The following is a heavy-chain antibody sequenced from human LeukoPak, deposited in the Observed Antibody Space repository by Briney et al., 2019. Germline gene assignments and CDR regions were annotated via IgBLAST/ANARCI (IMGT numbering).Heavy chain of an antibody. J-gene: IGHJ4*02. V-gene: IGHV1-2*06. Sequence: ASVKVSCKASGYTFTGYYMHWVRQAPGQGLEWMGRINPNSGGTNYAQKFQGRVTMTRDTSISTAYMELSRLRSDDTAVYYCARVEVEYYDFWSGARAFDYWGQGTLVTVSS. CDR1: GYTFTGYY. CDR3: ARVEVEYYDFWSGARAFDY. D-gene: IGHD3-3*01. CDR2: INPNSGGT.